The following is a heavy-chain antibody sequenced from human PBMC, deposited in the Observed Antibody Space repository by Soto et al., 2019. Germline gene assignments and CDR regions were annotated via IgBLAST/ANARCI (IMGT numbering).Heavy chain of an antibody. CDR2: ISWNSGSI. J-gene: IGHJ4*02. CDR3: AKLVRYCSSTSCQSDY. CDR1: VFTFDDYA. Sequence: HPGGSLRLSCAASVFTFDDYAMHWVRQAPGKGLEWVSGISWNSGSIGYADSVKGRFTISRDNAKNSLYLQMNSLRAEDTALYYCAKLVRYCSSTSCQSDYWGQGTLVTVSS. D-gene: IGHD2-2*01. V-gene: IGHV3-9*01.